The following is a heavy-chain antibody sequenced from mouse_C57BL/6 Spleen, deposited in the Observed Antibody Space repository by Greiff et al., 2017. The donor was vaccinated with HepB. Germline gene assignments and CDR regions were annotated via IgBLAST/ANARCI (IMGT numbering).Heavy chain of an antibody. J-gene: IGHJ1*03. CDR1: GYTFTSYW. CDR2: IYPGSGST. D-gene: IGHD1-1*01. CDR3: ARKGSSYWYFDF. Sequence: QVQLQQPGAELVKPGASVKMSCKASGYTFTSYWITWVKQRPGQGLEWIGDIYPGSGSTNYNEKFKSKATLTVDKSSSTAYMQLSSLTSEDSAVYYCARKGSSYWYFDFWGTGTTVTVSS. V-gene: IGHV1-55*01.